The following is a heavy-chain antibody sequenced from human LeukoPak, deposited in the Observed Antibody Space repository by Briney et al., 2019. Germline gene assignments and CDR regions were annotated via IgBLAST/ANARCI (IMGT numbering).Heavy chain of an antibody. J-gene: IGHJ4*02. D-gene: IGHD1-26*01. CDR3: AREVGARDFDY. CDR2: ISGYNGNT. CDR1: GYTFTSYY. V-gene: IGHV1-18*04. Sequence: ASVKVSCKASGYTFTSYYMHWVRQAPGQGLEWMGWISGYNGNTNYAQKLQGRVTMTTDTSTSTLYMELRSLRSDDTAVYYCAREVGARDFDYWGQGTLVTVSS.